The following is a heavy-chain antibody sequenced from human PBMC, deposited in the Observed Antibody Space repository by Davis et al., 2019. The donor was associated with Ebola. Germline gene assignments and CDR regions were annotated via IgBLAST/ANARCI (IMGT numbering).Heavy chain of an antibody. CDR3: ARERSGTSNWFDP. Sequence: AASVKVSCKASGYTFTSYAMHWVRQAPGQRLEWMGWINPNSGGTNYAQKFQGWVTMTRDTSISTAYMELSRLRSDDTAVYYCARERSGTSNWFDPWGQGTLVTVSS. CDR1: GYTFTSYA. D-gene: IGHD1-26*01. V-gene: IGHV1-2*04. CDR2: INPNSGGT. J-gene: IGHJ5*02.